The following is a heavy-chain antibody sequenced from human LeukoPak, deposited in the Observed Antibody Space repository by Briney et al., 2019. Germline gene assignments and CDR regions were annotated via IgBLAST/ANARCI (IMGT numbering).Heavy chain of an antibody. V-gene: IGHV4-59*01. Sequence: PSETLSLTCTVSGGSISSYYWNWIRQPPGKGLEWIGYIYYSGSTNFNPSLKSRVSISLDTSNNQFSLNLNSVTAADTAVYYCARGGTDYYSYYYMDLWGNGTTVTVSS. J-gene: IGHJ6*03. CDR3: ARGGTDYYSYYYMDL. CDR2: IYYSGST. D-gene: IGHD1-1*01. CDR1: GGSISSYY.